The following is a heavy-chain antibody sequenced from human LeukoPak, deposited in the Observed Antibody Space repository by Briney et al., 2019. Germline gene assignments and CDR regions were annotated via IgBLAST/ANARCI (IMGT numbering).Heavy chain of an antibody. CDR2: ISDDGSAK. J-gene: IGHJ3*02. CDR1: GFTFSNYG. Sequence: GGSLRLSCAASGFTFSNYGMHWVRQAPGKGLQWVALISDDGSAKYYANSVKGRFTISRDNSKNTLYLQMNSLRAEDTAVYYCAKERPGYSSGWFIDAFDIWGQGTMVTVSS. V-gene: IGHV3-30*18. D-gene: IGHD6-19*01. CDR3: AKERPGYSSGWFIDAFDI.